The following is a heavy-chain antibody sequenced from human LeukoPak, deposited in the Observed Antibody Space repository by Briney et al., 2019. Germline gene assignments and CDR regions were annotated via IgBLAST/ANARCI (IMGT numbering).Heavy chain of an antibody. Sequence: AGSLSLSCAVSGFSFSNACMSWVRQPPGKGLEWVGRIKSTADGGTADYAAPVKGRFTISRNDQTTLKYLEMNRLKTEDNAVYYCTAARCESYCAGDLRHWGQGTLVTVSS. CDR1: GFSFSNAC. D-gene: IGHD1-26*01. CDR3: TAARCESYCAGDLRH. V-gene: IGHV3-15*01. CDR2: IKSTADGGTA. J-gene: IGHJ1*01.